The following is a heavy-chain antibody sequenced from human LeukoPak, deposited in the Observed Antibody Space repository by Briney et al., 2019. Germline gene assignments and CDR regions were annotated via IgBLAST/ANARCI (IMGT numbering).Heavy chain of an antibody. V-gene: IGHV3-64*01. CDR1: GFTFSSYG. J-gene: IGHJ4*02. Sequence: PGGSLRLSCAASGFTFSSYGMHWVRQAPGKGLEYVSAISSNGGSTYYANSVKGRFTISRDNSKNTLYLQMGSLRAEDMAVYYCASGGYYYGSGSYYPPDYWGQGTLVTVSS. D-gene: IGHD3-10*01. CDR3: ASGGYYYGSGSYYPPDY. CDR2: ISSNGGST.